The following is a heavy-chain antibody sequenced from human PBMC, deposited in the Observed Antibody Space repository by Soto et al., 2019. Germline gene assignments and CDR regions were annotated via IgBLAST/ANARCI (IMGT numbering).Heavy chain of an antibody. V-gene: IGHV5-51*01. CDR2: IYPDGSDT. CDR1: GYSFSNFW. D-gene: IGHD2-8*02. CDR3: ASSVLVTSTMNYFDL. J-gene: IGHJ4*02. Sequence: PGESLKISCQASGYSFSNFWIAWVRQMPGEGLEWLGIIYPDGSDTRYSLSFLGQVTISADKSIKTTYLQWSSLKASDTAIYFCASSVLVTSTMNYFDLWGQGTLVTVSS.